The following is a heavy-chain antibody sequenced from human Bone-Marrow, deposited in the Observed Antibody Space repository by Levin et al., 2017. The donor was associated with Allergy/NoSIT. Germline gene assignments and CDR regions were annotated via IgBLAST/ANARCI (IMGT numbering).Heavy chain of an antibody. CDR3: ARDLGDWKPLGAFDF. J-gene: IGHJ3*01. CDR2: INSDGITT. D-gene: IGHD3-16*01. Sequence: GGSLRLSCAASDFTFNNYWMQWVRQAPGKGLVWVARINSDGITTTYADSVKGRFTISRDNARDTLYLQMNSLRAEDTAIYFCARDLGDWKPLGAFDFWGRGTLVAVSS. V-gene: IGHV3-74*03. CDR1: DFTFNNYW.